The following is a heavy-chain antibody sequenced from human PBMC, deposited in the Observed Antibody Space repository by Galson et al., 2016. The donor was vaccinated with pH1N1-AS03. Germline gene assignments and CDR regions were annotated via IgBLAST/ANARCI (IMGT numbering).Heavy chain of an antibody. Sequence: SVKVSCKASGNTFTTYGLIWVRQAPGQGLEWMGWISVYNGNTNYGQKFQDRVTMTTDKSTSAAFMELRSLRSDDTAVYYCATLDYGDRIDYWGKGTLVTGAS. D-gene: IGHD4/OR15-4a*01. CDR1: GNTFTTYG. J-gene: IGHJ4*02. CDR3: ATLDYGDRIDY. V-gene: IGHV1-18*04. CDR2: ISVYNGNT.